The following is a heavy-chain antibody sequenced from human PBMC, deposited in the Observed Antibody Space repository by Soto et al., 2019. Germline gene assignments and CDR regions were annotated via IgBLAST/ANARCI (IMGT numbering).Heavy chain of an antibody. Sequence: QVQLVQSGAEVKKPGSSVKVSCKASGGTFSSYTISWVRQAPGQGLEWMGRIIPILGIANYAQKFQGRVTITADKSTSTAYMELSSLRSEDTAVYYCARALSESLSSFIFDYWGQGTLVTVSS. CDR1: GGTFSSYT. V-gene: IGHV1-69*02. J-gene: IGHJ4*02. CDR2: IIPILGIA. D-gene: IGHD6-13*01. CDR3: ARALSESLSSFIFDY.